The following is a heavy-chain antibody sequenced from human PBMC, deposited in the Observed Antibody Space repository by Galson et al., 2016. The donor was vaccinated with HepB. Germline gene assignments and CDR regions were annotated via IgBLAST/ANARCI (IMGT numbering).Heavy chain of an antibody. Sequence: CKASGYTFTSYDINWVRQATGQGLEWMGWMNPNSGNTNFAQNFQGRLTMTRDTSISTAYMELSILRSEDTAVYFCARGGGWGYCTNGVCSPHALDIWGQGTMVTVSS. CDR3: ARGGGWGYCTNGVCSPHALDI. CDR1: GYTFTSYD. J-gene: IGHJ3*02. CDR2: MNPNSGNT. V-gene: IGHV1-8*01. D-gene: IGHD2-8*01.